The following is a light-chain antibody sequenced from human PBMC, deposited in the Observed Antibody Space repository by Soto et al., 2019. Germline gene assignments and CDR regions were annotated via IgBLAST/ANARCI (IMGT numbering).Light chain of an antibody. CDR2: WAS. Sequence: DIVMTQSPDSLAVSLGERATINCMSSHSILYSPNNKNYLAWYQQKPGQPPKLLIYWASTRESGVPDRFSGSVSGTDFTLTISSLQAEDVAVYYCQHYLNTPQNFGQGTKVEIK. CDR3: QHYLNTPQN. V-gene: IGKV4-1*01. J-gene: IGKJ1*01. CDR1: HSILYSPNNKNY.